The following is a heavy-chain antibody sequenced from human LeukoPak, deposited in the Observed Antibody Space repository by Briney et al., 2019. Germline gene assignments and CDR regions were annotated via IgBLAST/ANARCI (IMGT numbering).Heavy chain of an antibody. D-gene: IGHD1-26*01. CDR1: GXSIGSYY. V-gene: IGHV4-59*08. J-gene: IGHJ4*02. CDR2: IYYSGST. Sequence: PSETLSLTCTVSGXSIGSYYWPWIRQPPGKGLEWIVYIYYSGSTNYKRSLESRVTISVDTSKNQFSLNLTSVTAADTAVYYCARHGRHTYIDYWGQGTLVTVSS. CDR3: ARHGRHTYIDY.